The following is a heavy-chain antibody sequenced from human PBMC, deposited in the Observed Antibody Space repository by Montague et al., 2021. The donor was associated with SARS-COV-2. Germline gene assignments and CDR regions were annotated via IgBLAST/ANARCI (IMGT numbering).Heavy chain of an antibody. Sequence: SETLSPTCSVSGVSVSSNNYYWTWIRRPPGKGLEWIGYIYFNGNTILXPSLEGRVTTSIDTSKNHFSLRLTSVTPAGTAVYYCAREVVGVKTNWLDTWGQGTLVTVSS. CDR1: GVSVSSNNYY. CDR3: AREVVGVKTNWLDT. J-gene: IGHJ5*02. D-gene: IGHD3-16*01. CDR2: IYFNGNT. V-gene: IGHV4-61*03.